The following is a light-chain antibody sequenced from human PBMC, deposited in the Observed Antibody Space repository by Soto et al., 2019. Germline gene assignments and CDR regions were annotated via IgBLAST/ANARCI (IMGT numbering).Light chain of an antibody. Sequence: EIVLTQSPTTLSLSPGERATLSWRASQSVSSYFAWYQQKPGQAPRLLIYDASTRAAGIPARFSGSGSGTDFTLTISSLEPEDFAVYYCQQRSDWPLTFGGGTKVEIK. J-gene: IGKJ4*01. CDR2: DAS. CDR3: QQRSDWPLT. V-gene: IGKV3-11*01. CDR1: QSVSSY.